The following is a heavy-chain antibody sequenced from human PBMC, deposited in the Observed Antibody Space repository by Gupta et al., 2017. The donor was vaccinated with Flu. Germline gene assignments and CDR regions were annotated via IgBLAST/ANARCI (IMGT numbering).Heavy chain of an antibody. CDR1: GFTFSKAW. Sequence: EVQLVESGGGLVKPGGSLRLSWSASGFTFSKAWLSWVRQAPGKRLEWVGRIKSKTDGGTADFGAPVRGRFTISRDDSKDTLYLQMNSLNTDDTAGYYCTTDQGTWDVWGQGTTVTVSS. V-gene: IGHV3-15*01. J-gene: IGHJ6*02. CDR3: TTDQGTWDV. CDR2: IKSKTDGGTA.